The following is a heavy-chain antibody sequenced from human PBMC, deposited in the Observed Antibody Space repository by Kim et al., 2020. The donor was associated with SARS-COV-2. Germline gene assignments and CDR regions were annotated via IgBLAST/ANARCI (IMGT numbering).Heavy chain of an antibody. CDR2: IKQDGSEK. D-gene: IGHD3-9*01. Sequence: GGSLRLSCAASGFTFSTYWMNWVRQAPGKGLEWVANIKQDGSEKYYVDSVKGRFTISRDNAKNSLYLQMNNLRAEDTAVYYCTRDCWLLLESNYNYYGMDVWGQGTTVTVSS. J-gene: IGHJ6*02. CDR1: GFTFSTYW. CDR3: TRDCWLLLESNYNYYGMDV. V-gene: IGHV3-7*01.